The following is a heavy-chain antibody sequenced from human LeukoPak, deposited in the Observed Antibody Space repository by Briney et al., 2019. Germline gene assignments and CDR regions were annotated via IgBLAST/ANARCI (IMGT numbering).Heavy chain of an antibody. Sequence: GGSLRLSCAASGFTFSGYSMNWVRRAPGKGLEWVSVIYSGGSTYYSDSVKGRFTISRDNSKNTVYLQMNSLRAEDTAVYYCARDRAYYYFDSWGQGTLVTVSS. CDR1: GFTFSGYS. D-gene: IGHD3-10*01. J-gene: IGHJ4*02. CDR3: ARDRAYYYFDS. V-gene: IGHV3-53*01. CDR2: IYSGGST.